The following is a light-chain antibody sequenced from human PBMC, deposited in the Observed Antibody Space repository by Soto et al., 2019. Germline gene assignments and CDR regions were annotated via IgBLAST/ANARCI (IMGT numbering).Light chain of an antibody. CDR1: QGISSY. CDR3: QQLNTYPIT. V-gene: IGKV1-9*01. CDR2: AAS. J-gene: IGKJ5*01. Sequence: QLTQSPSSLSASVGDRVAIAGRASQGISSYLAWYQKKPGKAPNLLIYAASTLQSGVPSRFSGSGSGTDFTLTISSLQPEDFATYYCQQLNTYPITFGQGTRLEIK.